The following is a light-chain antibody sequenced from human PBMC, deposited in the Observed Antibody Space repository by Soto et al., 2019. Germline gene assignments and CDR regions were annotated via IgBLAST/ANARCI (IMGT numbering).Light chain of an antibody. V-gene: IGLV2-14*01. Sequence: QSVLTQPASVSGSPGQSITISCTGTSSDIGDNNYVSWYQQHPGKAPKLMIYDVRHRPSGVSIRFSGSKSGNTASLTISDLQAEDEADYYCSSYRISSTSAFGTGTKVTDL. J-gene: IGLJ1*01. CDR2: DVR. CDR3: SSYRISSTSA. CDR1: SSDIGDNNY.